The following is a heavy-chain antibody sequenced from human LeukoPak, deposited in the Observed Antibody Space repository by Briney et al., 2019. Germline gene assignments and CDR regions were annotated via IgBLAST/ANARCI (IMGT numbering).Heavy chain of an antibody. J-gene: IGHJ5*02. D-gene: IGHD3-22*01. Sequence: SETLSLTCDVSGGSISSGGYYWGWIRQPPGKGLEWIGSIYYSGSTHYNPSLKSRVNISVDTSKNQFSLKLSSVTAADTAVYYCARASPHYYDSSGYHNWFDPWGQGTLVTVSS. V-gene: IGHV4-39*07. CDR3: ARASPHYYDSSGYHNWFDP. CDR2: IYYSGST. CDR1: GGSISSGGYY.